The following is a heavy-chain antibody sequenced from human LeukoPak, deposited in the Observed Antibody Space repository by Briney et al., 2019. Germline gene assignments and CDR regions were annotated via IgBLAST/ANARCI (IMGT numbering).Heavy chain of an antibody. CDR3: ARSRESWGSYRPFDY. CDR1: GYTFTSYA. Sequence: ASVKVSCKASGYTFTSYAMHWVRQAPGQRLEWTGWINAGNGNTKYSQKFQGRVTITRDTSASTAYMELSSLRSEDTAVHYCARSRESWGSYRPFDYWGQGTLVTVSS. J-gene: IGHJ4*02. V-gene: IGHV1-3*01. CDR2: INAGNGNT. D-gene: IGHD3-16*02.